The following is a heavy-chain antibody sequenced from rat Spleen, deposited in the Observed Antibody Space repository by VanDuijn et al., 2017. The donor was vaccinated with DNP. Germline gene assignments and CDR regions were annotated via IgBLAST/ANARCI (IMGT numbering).Heavy chain of an antibody. V-gene: IGHV5S11*01. CDR1: GFTFSDYN. D-gene: IGHD1-7*01. CDR3: ARHASFYGYNPYWYSDF. CDR2: ISTGGGNT. J-gene: IGHJ1*01. Sequence: EVQLVESGGGVVQSGRSLKVSCAASGFTFSDYNMAWVRQAPKKGLEWVASISTGGGNTYYRDSVKGRFTISRDDAQNILYLQMDSLRSEETATYYCARHASFYGYNPYWYSDFWGPGTMVTVSS.